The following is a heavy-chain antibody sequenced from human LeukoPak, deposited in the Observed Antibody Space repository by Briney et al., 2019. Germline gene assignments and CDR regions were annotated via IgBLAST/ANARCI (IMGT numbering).Heavy chain of an antibody. CDR1: GYTFTSYG. Sequence: ASVKVSCKASGYTFTSYGISWVREAPGQRLEWMGWICAYKGITHSTQKLQGRVTMTTDTSTNTHYMELRSLRSDDTAVYYCARDQDPGTFDIWGQGTMVTVSS. J-gene: IGHJ3*02. CDR2: ICAYKGIT. CDR3: ARDQDPGTFDI. V-gene: IGHV1-18*01.